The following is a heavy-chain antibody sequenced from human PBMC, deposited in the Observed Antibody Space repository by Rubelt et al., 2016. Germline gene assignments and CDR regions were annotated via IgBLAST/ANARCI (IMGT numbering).Heavy chain of an antibody. CDR2: ISSRGGSI. V-gene: IGHV3-11*01. J-gene: IGHJ5*02. CDR3: ARRGTTYCTDVSCNPNWFDP. D-gene: IGHD2-8*01. Sequence: GKGLEWVSYISSRGGSIYYADSVKGRFTISRDNAKKSPYLQMNSLRAEDTAVYYCARRGTTYCTDVSCNPNWFDPWGQGTLVTVSS.